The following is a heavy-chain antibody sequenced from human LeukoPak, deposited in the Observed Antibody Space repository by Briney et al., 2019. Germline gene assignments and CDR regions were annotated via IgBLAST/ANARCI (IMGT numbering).Heavy chain of an antibody. CDR2: ISGSGGST. CDR3: ARVRQYYDSSGYYSKYYFDY. CDR1: GFTLSSYA. V-gene: IGHV3-23*01. Sequence: GGSLRLSCAASGFTLSSYAMSWVRQAPGKGLEWVSAISGSGGSTYYADSVKGRFTISRDNSKNTLYLQMNSLRAEDTAVYYCARVRQYYDSSGYYSKYYFDYWGQGTLVTVST. J-gene: IGHJ4*02. D-gene: IGHD3-22*01.